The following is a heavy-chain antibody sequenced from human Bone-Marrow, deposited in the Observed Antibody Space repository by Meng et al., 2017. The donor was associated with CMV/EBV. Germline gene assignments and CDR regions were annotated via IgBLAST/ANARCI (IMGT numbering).Heavy chain of an antibody. J-gene: IGHJ4*02. D-gene: IGHD1-26*01. CDR3: ARVEILGHVVGL. CDR2: VYYSGST. CDR1: GGSISSSSYF. Sequence: CTVSGGSISSSSYFWGWIRQPPGKGLEWIGTVYYSGSTYYNPSLKSRVTISVDTSKNQFSLKLSSVTAADTALYYCARVEILGHVVGLWGQGTLVTVSS. V-gene: IGHV4-39*07.